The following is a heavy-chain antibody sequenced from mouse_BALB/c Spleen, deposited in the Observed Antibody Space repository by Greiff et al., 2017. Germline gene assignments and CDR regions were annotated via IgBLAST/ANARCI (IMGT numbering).Heavy chain of an antibody. D-gene: IGHD1-3*01. CDR3: AREGSGFAY. Sequence: EVKLMESGGGLVQPGGSRKLSCAASGFTFSSFGMHWVRQAPEKGLEWVAYISSGSSTIYYADTVKGRFTISRDNPKNTLFLQMTSLRSEDTAMYYCAREGSGFAYWGQGTLVTVSA. J-gene: IGHJ3*01. CDR1: GFTFSSFG. V-gene: IGHV5-17*02. CDR2: ISSGSSTI.